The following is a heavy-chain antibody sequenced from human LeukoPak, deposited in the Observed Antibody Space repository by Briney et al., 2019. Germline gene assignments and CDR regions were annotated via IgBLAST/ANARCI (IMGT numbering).Heavy chain of an antibody. D-gene: IGHD3-16*01. J-gene: IGHJ4*02. CDR1: GGSISGYY. Sequence: SETLSLTCTVSGGSISGYYWSWIRQPSGKGLEWIGEINHSGTTNYNPSLKSRVTISVDTPKNQISLKLTSVTAADTAVYYCAFDVPGGFGGWGQGTLVTVSS. CDR3: AFDVPGGFGG. CDR2: INHSGTT. V-gene: IGHV4-34*01.